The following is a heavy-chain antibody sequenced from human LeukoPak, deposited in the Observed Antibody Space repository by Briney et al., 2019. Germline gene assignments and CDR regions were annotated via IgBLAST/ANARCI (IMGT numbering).Heavy chain of an antibody. CDR3: VRDKGVGRTERFDS. Sequence: GGSLRLSCAVSGFSVSDTFMTRVRQAPGKGLQWVSVILDTGITTYADSVKGRFSISRDNSKNTVYLQMNSLSVDDTAVYYCVRDKGVGRTERFDSWGPGPLVTVSS. D-gene: IGHD1-26*01. V-gene: IGHV3-53*01. CDR1: GFSVSDTF. CDR2: ILDTGIT. J-gene: IGHJ4*02.